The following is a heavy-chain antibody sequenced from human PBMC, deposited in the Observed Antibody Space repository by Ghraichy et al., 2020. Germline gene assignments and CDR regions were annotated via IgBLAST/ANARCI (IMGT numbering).Heavy chain of an antibody. Sequence: SETLSLTCAVYGGSFSGYYWSWIRQPPGKGLEWIGEINHSGSTNYNPSLKSRVTISVDTSKNQFSLKLSSVTAADTAVYYCATGRVVVVAATSYYYYGMDVWGQGTTVTVSS. CDR3: ATGRVVVVAATSYYYYGMDV. J-gene: IGHJ6*02. V-gene: IGHV4-34*01. CDR2: INHSGST. CDR1: GGSFSGYY. D-gene: IGHD2-15*01.